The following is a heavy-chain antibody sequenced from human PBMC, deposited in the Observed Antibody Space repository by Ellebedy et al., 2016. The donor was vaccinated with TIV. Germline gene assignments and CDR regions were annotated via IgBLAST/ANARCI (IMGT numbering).Heavy chain of an antibody. CDR1: GFTVSASY. Sequence: GESLKISCEASGFTVSASYLSWVRQAPGKGLEWVSTIYSGGSTNYADSVKGRFTIYRHSYKNMLYLQMNALRLEDTDVYYCASTGYYGPFDHWGRGTLVTVSS. CDR2: IYSGGST. CDR3: ASTGYYGPFDH. V-gene: IGHV3-53*04. D-gene: IGHD3-3*01. J-gene: IGHJ4*02.